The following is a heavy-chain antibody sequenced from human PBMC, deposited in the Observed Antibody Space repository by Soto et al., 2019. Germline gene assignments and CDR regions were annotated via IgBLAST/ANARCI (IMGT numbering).Heavy chain of an antibody. CDR2: ISSSSSYI. D-gene: IGHD6-13*01. CDR3: SRARHSSSYPYYGMDV. V-gene: IGHV3-21*01. CDR1: GFTFSSYS. Sequence: EVQLVESGGGLVKPGGSLRLSCAASGFTFSSYSMNWVRQAPGKGLEWVSYISSSSSYIYYADSVKGRFTISRDNAKNSLYLQMTSLRAEDTAVYYCSRARHSSSYPYYGMDVWGQGTTVTVSS. J-gene: IGHJ6*02.